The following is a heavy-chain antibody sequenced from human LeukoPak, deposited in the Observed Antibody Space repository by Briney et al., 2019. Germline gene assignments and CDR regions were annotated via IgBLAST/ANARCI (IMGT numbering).Heavy chain of an antibody. CDR2: LYSDGNT. V-gene: IGHV3-53*01. J-gene: IGHJ4*02. CDR3: ARGVEPLAANTLAY. D-gene: IGHD1-14*01. CDR1: GFTVITND. Sequence: PGGSLRLSCAASGFTVITNDMTWVRQAPGKGLDWVSVLYSDGNTKYADSVQGRFTISTDNSKNTLYLEMNSLSPDDAAVYYCARGVEPLAANTLAYWGQGTLVTVSS.